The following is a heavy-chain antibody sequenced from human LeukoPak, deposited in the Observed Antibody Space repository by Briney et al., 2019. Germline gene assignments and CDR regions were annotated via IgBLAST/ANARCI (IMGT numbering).Heavy chain of an antibody. CDR1: GGTFSSYA. J-gene: IGHJ5*02. Sequence: GASVKVSCKASGGTFSSYAISWVRQAPGQGLEWMGRIIPILGIANYAQKFQGRVTITADKSTSTAYMELSSLRSEDTAVYYCATYSSSWFSPNINWFDPWGQGTLVTVSS. CDR3: ATYSSSWFSPNINWFDP. CDR2: IIPILGIA. D-gene: IGHD6-13*01. V-gene: IGHV1-69*04.